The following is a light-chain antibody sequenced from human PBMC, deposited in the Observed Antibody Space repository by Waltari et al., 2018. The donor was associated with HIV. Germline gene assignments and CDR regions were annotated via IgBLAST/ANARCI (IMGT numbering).Light chain of an antibody. CDR3: TSFATSDTLL. CDR1: RDQLGLYNF. J-gene: IGLJ2*01. Sequence: QSALTQPASVSGSPGQSTTISCTGPRDQLGLYNFVSCYQKHPDKAPQLIIYGNTNRPSGVSYRFSGSKSDNTASLTISGLQAEDEADYYCTSFATSDTLLFGGGTKLTVL. V-gene: IGLV2-14*03. CDR2: GNT.